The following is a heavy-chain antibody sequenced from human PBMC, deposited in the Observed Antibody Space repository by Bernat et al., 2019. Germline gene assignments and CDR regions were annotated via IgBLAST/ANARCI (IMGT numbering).Heavy chain of an antibody. Sequence: QLQLQELGPGLVKPSETLSLTCTVSGGSISSSSYYWGWIRQPPGKGLEWIGSIYYSGSTYYNPSLKSRVTISVDTSKNQFSLKLSSVTAADTAVYYCARHDIYSSSWPPLDYWGQGTLVTVSS. J-gene: IGHJ4*02. CDR3: ARHDIYSSSWPPLDY. CDR1: GGSISSSSYY. V-gene: IGHV4-39*01. D-gene: IGHD6-13*01. CDR2: IYYSGST.